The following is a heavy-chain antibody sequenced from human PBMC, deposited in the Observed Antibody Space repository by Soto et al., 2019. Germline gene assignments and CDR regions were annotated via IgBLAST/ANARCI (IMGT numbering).Heavy chain of an antibody. J-gene: IGHJ4*02. CDR2: IGRAGDT. CDR1: GFTFSSYD. CDR3: TRGAAGFDY. V-gene: IGHV3-13*01. D-gene: IGHD6-13*01. Sequence: PGGSLRLSCVVSGFTFSSYDVHWVRQATGKSLEWVSGIGRAGDTYYAGSVKGRFTISRDNAKNSLYLQMNSLRAGDTAVYYCTRGAAGFDYWGQGTLVTVSS.